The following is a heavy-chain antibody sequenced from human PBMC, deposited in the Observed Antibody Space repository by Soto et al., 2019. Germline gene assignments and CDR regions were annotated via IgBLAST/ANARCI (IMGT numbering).Heavy chain of an antibody. CDR3: ASDESQHYGTPAASSWFEP. Sequence: ASVKVSCKASGFSFSDYFMHWVRQAPGQWLELMGIINPSGDSRNYAQKFQGRVTITRDTSTSTVYMDLSSLRYEDTAVYYGASDESQHYGTPAASSWFEPWGHGTPVTVSS. D-gene: IGHD2-15*01. V-gene: IGHV1-46*01. J-gene: IGHJ5*02. CDR2: INPSGDSR. CDR1: GFSFSDYF.